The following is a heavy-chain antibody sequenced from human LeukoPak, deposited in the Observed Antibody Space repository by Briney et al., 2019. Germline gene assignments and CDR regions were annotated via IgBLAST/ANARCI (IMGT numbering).Heavy chain of an antibody. CDR2: IYTSGST. V-gene: IGHV4-4*07. D-gene: IGHD3-3*01. CDR1: GGSISSYY. CDR3: AKTLEWEGAGWFDP. J-gene: IGHJ5*02. Sequence: PSETLSLTCTVSGGSISSYYWSWIRQPAGKGLEWIGRIYTSGSTNYNPSLKSRVTISVDTSKNQFSLKLSSVTAADTAVYYCAKTLEWEGAGWFDPWGQGTLVTVSS.